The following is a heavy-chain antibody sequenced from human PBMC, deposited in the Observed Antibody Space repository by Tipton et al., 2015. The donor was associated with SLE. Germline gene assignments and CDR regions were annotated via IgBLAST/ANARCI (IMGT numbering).Heavy chain of an antibody. Sequence: TLSLTCTVSGGSISSSSYYWGWIRQPPGKGLEWIGSIYYSGSTYYNPSLKSRVTISVDTSKNQFSLKLSSVTAADTAVYYCARGSRWAIAAAGGAFDSWGQGTLVTVSS. CDR1: GGSISSSSYY. J-gene: IGHJ4*02. V-gene: IGHV4-39*07. D-gene: IGHD6-13*01. CDR2: IYYSGST. CDR3: ARGSRWAIAAAGGAFDS.